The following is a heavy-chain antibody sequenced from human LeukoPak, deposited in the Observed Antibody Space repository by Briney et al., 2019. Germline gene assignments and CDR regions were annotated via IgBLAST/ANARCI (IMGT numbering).Heavy chain of an antibody. D-gene: IGHD5-18*01. Sequence: SSPTLSLTCTVSGGSISSGGYYWSWIRQHPGKGLEWIGYIYYSGSTYYNPSLKSRVTISVDTSKNQFSLKLSSVTAADTAVYYCASSEAAMGRNFDYWGQGTLVTVSS. CDR2: IYYSGST. CDR1: GGSISSGGYY. CDR3: ASSEAAMGRNFDY. J-gene: IGHJ4*02. V-gene: IGHV4-31*03.